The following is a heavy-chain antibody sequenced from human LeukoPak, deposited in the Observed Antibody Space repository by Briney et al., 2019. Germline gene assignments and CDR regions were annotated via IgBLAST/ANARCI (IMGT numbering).Heavy chain of an antibody. CDR3: ARDPGYGGNAAGRD. D-gene: IGHD4-23*01. CDR2: ISSSSSYI. V-gene: IGHV3-21*01. Sequence: GGSLRLSCAASGLTFSSYSMNWVRQAPGKELEWVSSISSSSSYIYYADSVKGRFTISRDNAKNSLYLQMNSLRAEDTAVYYCARDPGYGGNAAGRDWGQGTLVTVSS. J-gene: IGHJ4*02. CDR1: GLTFSSYS.